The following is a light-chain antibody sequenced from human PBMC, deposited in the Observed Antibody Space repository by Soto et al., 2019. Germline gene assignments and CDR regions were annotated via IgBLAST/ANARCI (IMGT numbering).Light chain of an antibody. CDR2: GAS. Sequence: EIVMTQSPATLSVSPGERATLSCRASQSIGSNLAWYQQKPGQSPRLLIYGASTRATGLPARFSGSGSGTEFTLTISSLQSEDFATYYCQHYNSYSEAFGQGTKVDI. J-gene: IGKJ1*01. CDR3: QHYNSYSEA. V-gene: IGKV3-15*01. CDR1: QSIGSN.